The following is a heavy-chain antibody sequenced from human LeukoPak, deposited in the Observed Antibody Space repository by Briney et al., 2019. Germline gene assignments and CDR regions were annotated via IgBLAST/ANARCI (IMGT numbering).Heavy chain of an antibody. V-gene: IGHV3-23*01. D-gene: IGHD3-16*01. CDR2: ISGSGGST. Sequence: GGSLRLSCAASGFTFSSYAMSWVRQAPGKGLEWVSAISGSGGSTYYADSVKGRFTISRDNAKNSLYLQMNSLRVEDTAVYYCASGGASWPFDYWGQGTLVTVSS. CDR3: ASGGASWPFDY. CDR1: GFTFSSYA. J-gene: IGHJ4*02.